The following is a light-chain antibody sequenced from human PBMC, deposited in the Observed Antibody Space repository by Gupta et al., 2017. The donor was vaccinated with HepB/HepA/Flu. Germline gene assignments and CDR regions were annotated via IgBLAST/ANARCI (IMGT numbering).Light chain of an antibody. CDR2: LNSDGSH. CDR3: QTWGTGIVV. V-gene: IGLV4-69*01. Sequence: QLVLTQSPSASASLGASVKLTCTLSSGHSSYAIAWHQQQPEKGPRYLMKLNSDGSHSKGDGIPDRFSGSSSGAERDLTIASLQSEDEDDYYCQTWGTGIVVFGGGTKLTVL. J-gene: IGLJ2*01. CDR1: SGHSSYA.